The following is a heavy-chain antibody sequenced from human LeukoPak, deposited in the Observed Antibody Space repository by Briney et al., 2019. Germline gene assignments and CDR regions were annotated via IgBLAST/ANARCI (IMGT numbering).Heavy chain of an antibody. D-gene: IGHD3-22*01. CDR3: AKATYYYDSSGFDY. Sequence: GGSLRLSCAASGFTVSSNYMSWVRQAPGKGLEWVSAISGSGGSTHYADSVKGRFTISRDNSKNTLYLQMNSLRAEDTAVYYCAKATYYYDSSGFDYWGQGIMVTVSS. V-gene: IGHV3-23*01. J-gene: IGHJ4*02. CDR2: ISGSGGST. CDR1: GFTVSSNY.